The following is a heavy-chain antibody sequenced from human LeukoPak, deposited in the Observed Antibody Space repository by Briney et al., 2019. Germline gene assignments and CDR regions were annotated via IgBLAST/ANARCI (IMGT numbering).Heavy chain of an antibody. CDR3: TRYNNDHFDY. CDR2: IAYDGSRA. V-gene: IGHV3-33*03. Sequence: PGGSLRLSCAGSGFTFGGYGMHWFRQTPGKGLEWVAVIAYDGSRAFYADSVKGRFTTSRDNSKNTMSVQMDDLRAEDTAVYYCTRYNNDHFDYWRQGTLVTVSS. J-gene: IGHJ4*02. D-gene: IGHD1-14*01. CDR1: GFTFGGYG.